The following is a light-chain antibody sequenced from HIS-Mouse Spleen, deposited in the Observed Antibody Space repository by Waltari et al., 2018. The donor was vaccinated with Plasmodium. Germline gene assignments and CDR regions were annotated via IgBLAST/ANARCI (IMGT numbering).Light chain of an antibody. CDR2: EVI. CDR3: SSYAGSNNLV. V-gene: IGLV2-8*01. CDR1: SSDVGGYNY. Sequence: QSALTQPPSASGSPGQSVTISCTGTSSDVGGYNYVSWYQQHPGKAPKLMIYEVIKLPSGVPVRFSGSKSGNTASLTVSGLQAEDEADYYCSSYAGSNNLVFGGGTKLTVL. J-gene: IGLJ2*01.